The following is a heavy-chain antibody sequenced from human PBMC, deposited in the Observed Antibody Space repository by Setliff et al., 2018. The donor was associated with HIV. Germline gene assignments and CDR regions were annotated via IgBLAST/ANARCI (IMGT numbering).Heavy chain of an antibody. CDR3: ARLWFGILNWFDP. CDR1: DGSISSQY. V-gene: IGHV4-59*11. Sequence: SETLSLTCTVSDGSISSQYWSWIRQPPGKGLEWVGSIYYSGNTNYNPSLKSRVTISVDTSKNKFSLKLSSVTAADTAVYYCARLWFGILNWFDPWGQGTLVTVSS. D-gene: IGHD3-10*01. J-gene: IGHJ5*02. CDR2: IYYSGNT.